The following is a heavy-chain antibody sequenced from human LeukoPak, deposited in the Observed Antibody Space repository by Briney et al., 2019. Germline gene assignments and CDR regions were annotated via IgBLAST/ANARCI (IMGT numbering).Heavy chain of an antibody. V-gene: IGHV3-30*18. J-gene: IGHJ6*02. Sequence: PGRSLRLSCAASGFTFSSYGMHWVRQAPGKGLEWVAVISHDGSNKYYANSVKGRFTISRDNSKNTLYLQMNSLRAEDTAVYYCAKDEVGARILYDYYYGMDVWGQGTTVTVSS. CDR3: AKDEVGARILYDYYYGMDV. D-gene: IGHD2-15*01. CDR1: GFTFSSYG. CDR2: ISHDGSNK.